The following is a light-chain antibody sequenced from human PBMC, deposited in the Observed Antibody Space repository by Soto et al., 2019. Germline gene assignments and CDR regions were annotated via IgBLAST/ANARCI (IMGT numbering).Light chain of an antibody. CDR1: QSVSSSH. J-gene: IGKJ1*01. Sequence: TQSPATLSVSPGERATLSCRASQSVSSSHLAWYQHKPGQAPRLLIYAASSRATGSPDRFSGGGSGTDFTLTIDRLEPEDFAVYYCQQSLNPKTFGQGTKVDIK. V-gene: IGKV3D-20*02. CDR3: QQSLNPKT. CDR2: AAS.